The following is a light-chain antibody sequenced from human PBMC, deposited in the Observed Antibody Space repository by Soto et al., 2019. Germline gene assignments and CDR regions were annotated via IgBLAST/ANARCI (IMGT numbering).Light chain of an antibody. V-gene: IGKV3-20*01. CDR3: QQYGGSPFT. CDR2: GAS. CDR1: QSVSSNY. Sequence: EIVMTQSPVTLSLSPVETATLSCRASQSVSSNYVAWFHQKPGQAPRLLIYGASSRATGVPDRFSASGSGTDFTLTISRLEPEDFAVYYCQQYGGSPFTFGPGTKVDIK. J-gene: IGKJ3*01.